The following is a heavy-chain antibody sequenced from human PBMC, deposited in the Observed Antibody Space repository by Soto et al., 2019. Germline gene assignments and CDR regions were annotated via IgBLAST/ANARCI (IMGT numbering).Heavy chain of an antibody. CDR3: AKEESVMGATMGAFDI. D-gene: IGHD1-26*01. CDR1: GFTFSSYA. Sequence: GGSLRLSCAASGFTFSSYAMSWVRQAPGKGLEWVSAISGSGGSTYYADSVKGRFTISRDNSKNTLYLQMNSLRAEDTAVYYCAKEESVMGATMGAFDIWGQGTMVTVSS. V-gene: IGHV3-23*01. J-gene: IGHJ3*02. CDR2: ISGSGGST.